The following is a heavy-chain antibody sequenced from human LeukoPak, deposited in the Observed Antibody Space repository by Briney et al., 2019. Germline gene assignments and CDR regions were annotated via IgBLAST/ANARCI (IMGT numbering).Heavy chain of an antibody. CDR2: IYYTGST. Sequence: PSETLSLTCTVSGGSISNGHYYWGWIRQPPGKGLEWIGSIYYTGSTYYNPSLRSRVTISVDTSKTQFSLKLTSVTAADTAVYFCARHGLGVDFWGQGTLVTVSS. CDR3: ARHGLGVDF. V-gene: IGHV4-39*01. CDR1: GGSISNGHYY. J-gene: IGHJ4*02.